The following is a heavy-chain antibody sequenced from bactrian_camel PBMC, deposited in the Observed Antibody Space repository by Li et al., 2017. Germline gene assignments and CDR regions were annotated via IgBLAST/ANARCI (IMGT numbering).Heavy chain of an antibody. Sequence: DVQLVESGGGLVQPGGSQRLSCAWSGSTFSTTAMNWVRQAPGKGLEWIANINGDGSSPFYPDSVRGRFIISRDNAENTVYLQMNSLKPEDTAVYYCVRQYGSGRWYDALGYWGQGTQVTVS. CDR3: VRQYGSGRWYDALGY. V-gene: IGHV3S40*01. CDR2: INGDGSSP. CDR1: GSTFSTTA. D-gene: IGHD6*01. J-gene: IGHJ4*01.